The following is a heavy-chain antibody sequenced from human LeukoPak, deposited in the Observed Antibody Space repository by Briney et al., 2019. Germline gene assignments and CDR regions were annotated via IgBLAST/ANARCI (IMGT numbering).Heavy chain of an antibody. Sequence: GGSLRLSCAVSGFTFSSYAMNWVRQAPGKGLEWVSAISGRGDSTYYADSVKGRFTISRDNSKNTLYLQMDSLRADDTAVYYCAKAEWVDSAWGQGTLVTVSS. CDR1: GFTFSSYA. CDR2: ISGRGDST. J-gene: IGHJ5*02. D-gene: IGHD3-22*01. V-gene: IGHV3-23*01. CDR3: AKAEWVDSA.